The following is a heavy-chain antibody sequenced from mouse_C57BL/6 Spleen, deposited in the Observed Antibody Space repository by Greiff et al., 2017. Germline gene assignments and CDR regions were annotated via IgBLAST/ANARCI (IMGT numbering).Heavy chain of an antibody. D-gene: IGHD1-1*01. CDR2: IDPSDSYT. V-gene: IGHV1-69*01. CDR1: GYTFTSYW. Sequence: QVQLKQSGAELVMPGASVKLSCKASGYTFTSYWMHWVKQRPGQGLEWIGEIDPSDSYTNYNQKFKGKSTLTVDKSSSTAYMQLSSLTSEDSAVYYCARSTGAMDYWGQGTSVTVSS. CDR3: ARSTGAMDY. J-gene: IGHJ4*01.